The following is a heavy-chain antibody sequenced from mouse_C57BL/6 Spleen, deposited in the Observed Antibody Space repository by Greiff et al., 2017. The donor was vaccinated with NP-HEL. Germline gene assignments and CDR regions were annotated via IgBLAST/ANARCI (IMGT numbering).Heavy chain of an antibody. J-gene: IGHJ2*01. CDR2: ISSGSSTI. CDR3: AREAFDY. D-gene: IGHD3-2*02. V-gene: IGHV5-17*01. CDR1: GFTFSDYG. Sequence: DVMLVESGGGLVKPGGSLKLSCAASGFTFSDYGMHWVRQAPEKGLEWVAYISSGSSTIYYADTVKGRFTISRDTAKHTPFLQMTSLRSEDTAMYYCAREAFDYWGQGTTLTVSS.